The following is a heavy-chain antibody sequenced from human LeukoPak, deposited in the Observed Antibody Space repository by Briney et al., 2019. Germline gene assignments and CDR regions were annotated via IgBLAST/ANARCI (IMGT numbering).Heavy chain of an antibody. D-gene: IGHD5-12*01. V-gene: IGHV1-2*02. J-gene: IGHJ6*02. CDR2: INPNSGGT. CDR3: ARGYSGYDFLYYYYGMDV. CDR1: GYTFTGYY. Sequence: GASVKVSCKASGYTFTGYYMHWVRQAPGQGLEWMGWINPNSGGTNYAQKFQGRVTMTRDTSISTAYMELSRLRSDDTAVYYCARGYSGYDFLYYYYGMDVWGQGTTVTVSS.